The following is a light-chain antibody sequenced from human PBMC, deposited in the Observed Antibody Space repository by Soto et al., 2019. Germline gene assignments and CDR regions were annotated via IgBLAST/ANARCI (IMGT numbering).Light chain of an antibody. Sequence: IVLTQSPATLSLSPGERATLSCGASQSVSGNYLAWYQQKPGLAPRILLYDASSRATGIPERFSGSGSGTDFTLTINRLEPEDFAVYYCQQYAGSQITFGHGTQLEIK. CDR3: QQYAGSQIT. J-gene: IGKJ5*01. CDR1: QSVSGNY. CDR2: DAS. V-gene: IGKV3D-20*01.